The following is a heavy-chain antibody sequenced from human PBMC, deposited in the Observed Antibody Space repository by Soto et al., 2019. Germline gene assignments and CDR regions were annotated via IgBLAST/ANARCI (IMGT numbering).Heavy chain of an antibody. D-gene: IGHD3-3*01. CDR1: GFTFSSYA. Sequence: GGSLRLSCAASGFTFSSYAMSWVRQAPGKGLEWVSAISGSGGSTYYADSVKGRFTISRDNSKNTLYLQMNSLRAEDTAVYYCAKTGYYDFWSGYYAAFDIWGQGTMVTVSS. V-gene: IGHV3-23*01. CDR3: AKTGYYDFWSGYYAAFDI. J-gene: IGHJ3*02. CDR2: ISGSGGST.